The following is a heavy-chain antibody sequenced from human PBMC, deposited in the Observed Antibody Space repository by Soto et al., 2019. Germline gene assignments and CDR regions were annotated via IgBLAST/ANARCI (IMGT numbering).Heavy chain of an antibody. CDR2: IYYSGST. CDR1: SGSISSGGYY. D-gene: IGHD3-3*01. Sequence: TLSLTCTVSSGSISSGGYYWSWIRQHPGKGLEWIGYIYYSGSTYYNPSLKSRVTISVDTSKNQFSLKLSSVTAADTAVYYCARLYYDFWSGYSSWYYFDYWGQGTLVTVSS. J-gene: IGHJ4*02. CDR3: ARLYYDFWSGYSSWYYFDY. V-gene: IGHV4-31*03.